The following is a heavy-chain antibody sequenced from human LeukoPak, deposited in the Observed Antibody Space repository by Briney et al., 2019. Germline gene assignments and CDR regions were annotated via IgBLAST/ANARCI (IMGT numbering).Heavy chain of an antibody. Sequence: GSLRLSCAASGFTVTNAWMSWVRQVPGKGLEWIGEINHSGSTNYNPSLKSRVTISVDTSKNQFSLKLSSVTAADTAVYYCARAEDSSGRVGFDYWGQGTLVTVSS. CDR3: ARAEDSSGRVGFDY. J-gene: IGHJ4*02. CDR2: INHSGST. CDR1: GFTVTNAW. V-gene: IGHV4-34*01. D-gene: IGHD3-22*01.